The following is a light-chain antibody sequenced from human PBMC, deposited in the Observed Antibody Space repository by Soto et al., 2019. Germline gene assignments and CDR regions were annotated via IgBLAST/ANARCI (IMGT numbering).Light chain of an antibody. V-gene: IGKV3-20*01. CDR1: QSVSNDF. CDR2: GAS. Sequence: EIVLTQSPGILSLSRGERATLXXRASQSVSNDFLAWYQQKPGQSPRLXXYGASTRATGIPARFSGSGSGTEFTLTISSLQSEDFAVYYCQQYGSSPVWTFGQGTKVDIK. J-gene: IGKJ1*01. CDR3: QQYGSSPVWT.